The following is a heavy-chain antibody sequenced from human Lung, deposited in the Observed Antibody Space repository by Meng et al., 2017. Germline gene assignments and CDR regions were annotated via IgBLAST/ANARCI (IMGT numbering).Heavy chain of an antibody. CDR1: GGFISSRSYY. J-gene: IGHJ4*02. D-gene: IGHD5-18*01. CDR2: IYYSGRT. CDR3: AEDSRGYNYGFDQ. V-gene: IGHV4-39*01. Sequence: QLQLQESGPGLVKPSEPLSLTCTVSGGFISSRSYYWGWIRQPPGKGLEWIGSIYYSGRTYYKPSLKSRATISVDTSKNQFSLKLSSVTAADTAVYYCAEDSRGYNYGFDQWGQGTLVTVSS.